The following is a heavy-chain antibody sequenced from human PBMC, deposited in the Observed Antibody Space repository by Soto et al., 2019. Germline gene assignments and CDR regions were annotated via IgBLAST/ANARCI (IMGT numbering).Heavy chain of an antibody. Sequence: QVQLVESGGGLVEPGGSLRLSCTASGFRFSDHYMTWIRQAPGKGLEWVSKISSSGTTMYYADSVKGRFTVSRDNAKNSLYLEMNSLRAEDTAVYYCAGDPYYYGSAFWGQGTLVTVSS. CDR3: AGDPYYYGSAF. CDR2: ISSSGTTM. V-gene: IGHV3-11*01. CDR1: GFRFSDHY. J-gene: IGHJ4*02. D-gene: IGHD3-10*01.